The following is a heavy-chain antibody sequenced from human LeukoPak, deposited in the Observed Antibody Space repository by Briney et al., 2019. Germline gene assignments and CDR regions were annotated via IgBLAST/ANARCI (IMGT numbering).Heavy chain of an antibody. CDR1: GYTLTELS. D-gene: IGHD6-19*01. J-gene: IGHJ4*02. V-gene: IGHV1-3*03. Sequence: ASVKVSCEVSGYTLTELSMHWVRQAPGKGLEWMGWINTDNGNTIYSQEFQGRVTITRDTSASTAYMELSSLRSEDMGVYYCARAVSGWSPFDYWGQGTLVTVSS. CDR2: INTDNGNT. CDR3: ARAVSGWSPFDY.